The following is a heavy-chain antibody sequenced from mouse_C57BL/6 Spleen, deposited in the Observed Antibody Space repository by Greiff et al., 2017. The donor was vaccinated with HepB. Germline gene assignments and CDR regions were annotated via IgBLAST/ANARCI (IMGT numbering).Heavy chain of an antibody. D-gene: IGHD2-3*01. CDR2: IYPGDGDT. CDR3: ARGGWLLREAMDY. J-gene: IGHJ4*01. Sequence: QVQLQQSGAELVKPGASVKISCKASGYAFSSYWMNWVKQRPGKGLEWIGQIYPGDGDTNYNGKFKGKATLTADKSSSTAYMQLSSLTSEDSAVYFCARGGWLLREAMDYWGQGTSVTVSS. CDR1: GYAFSSYW. V-gene: IGHV1-80*01.